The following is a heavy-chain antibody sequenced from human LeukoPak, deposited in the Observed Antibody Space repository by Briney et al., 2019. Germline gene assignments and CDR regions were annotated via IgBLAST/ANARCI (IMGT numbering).Heavy chain of an antibody. J-gene: IGHJ1*01. D-gene: IGHD6-13*01. V-gene: IGHV3-7*01. CDR3: ERGSSNSWPLGGEYFEH. CDR1: GFTFSSYW. CDR2: INQGGSEK. Sequence: GRSLRLSCAASGFTFSSYWMSWGRQAPEKGLEWVANINQGGSEKYYVDSVKDRFTISRDNAKNSSYLQMNRLRAEETAVYYCERGSSNSWPLGGEYFEHWGEGTLVTVSS.